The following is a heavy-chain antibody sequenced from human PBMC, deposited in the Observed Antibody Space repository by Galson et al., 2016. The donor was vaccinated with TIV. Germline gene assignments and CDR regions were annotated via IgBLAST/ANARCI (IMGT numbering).Heavy chain of an antibody. CDR3: ARDTPSLLAAATMDY. CDR2: INPIFGTA. Sequence: SVKVSCKASGGTFSNFVISWVRQAPGQGLEWMGSINPIFGTANYAQKFQGRVTLTTDTSTGTAYMELRSLRSDDTAVYYCARDTPSLLAAATMDYWGQGTLVTVSS. V-gene: IGHV1-69*05. J-gene: IGHJ4*02. D-gene: IGHD6-25*01. CDR1: GGTFSNFV.